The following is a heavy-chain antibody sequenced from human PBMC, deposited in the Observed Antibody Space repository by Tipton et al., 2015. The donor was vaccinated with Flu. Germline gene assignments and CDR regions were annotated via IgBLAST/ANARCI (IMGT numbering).Heavy chain of an antibody. CDR1: GGSISSYY. D-gene: IGHD5/OR15-5a*01. CDR3: ARGPLLDL. V-gene: IGHV4-59*12. CDR2: VYYRGST. Sequence: TLSLTCMISGGSISSYYWSWIRQSPGRGLEWIGYVYYRGSTSYNPSLKSRVTISVDTSKNQFSLKLSSVTAADTAVYYCARGPLLDLWGRGTLVTVSS. J-gene: IGHJ2*01.